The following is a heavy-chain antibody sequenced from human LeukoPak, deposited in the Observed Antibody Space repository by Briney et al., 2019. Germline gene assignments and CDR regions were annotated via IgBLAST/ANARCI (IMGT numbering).Heavy chain of an antibody. D-gene: IGHD2-2*02. J-gene: IGHJ4*02. V-gene: IGHV4-39*07. CDR2: INHSGST. CDR3: ASLSNTRDY. Sequence: SEALSLTCTVSGGSISSSSYYWGWIRQPPGKGLEWIGEINHSGSTNYNPSLKSRVTISVDTSKNQFSLKLSSVTAADTAVYYCASLSNTRDYWGQGTLVTVSS. CDR1: GGSISSSSYY.